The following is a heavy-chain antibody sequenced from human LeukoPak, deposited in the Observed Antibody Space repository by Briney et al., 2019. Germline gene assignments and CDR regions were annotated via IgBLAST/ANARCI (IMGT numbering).Heavy chain of an antibody. Sequence: GESLKISCKGSGYSFTSYWISWVRQMPGKGLEWMGRIDPSDSYTNYSPSFQGHVTISADKSISTAYLQWSSLKASDTAMYYCARQPNPLYSSGWYGGNDALDIWGQGTMVTVSS. CDR3: ARQPNPLYSSGWYGGNDALDI. J-gene: IGHJ3*02. D-gene: IGHD6-19*01. V-gene: IGHV5-10-1*01. CDR1: GYSFTSYW. CDR2: IDPSDSYT.